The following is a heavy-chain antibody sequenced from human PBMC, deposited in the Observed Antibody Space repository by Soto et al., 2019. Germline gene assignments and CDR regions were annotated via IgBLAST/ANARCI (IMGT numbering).Heavy chain of an antibody. Sequence: PSETLALTCTVSGDSINTYYWSLIRPPPGKGLEWIGHIYRSGTTRYNPSVKSRVTISVDTSKNQFSLKLSSVTAADTAVYYCARVQMATIYFDYWGQGILVTVS. CDR2: IYRSGTT. D-gene: IGHD5-12*01. J-gene: IGHJ4*02. V-gene: IGHV4-59*01. CDR1: GDSINTYY. CDR3: ARVQMATIYFDY.